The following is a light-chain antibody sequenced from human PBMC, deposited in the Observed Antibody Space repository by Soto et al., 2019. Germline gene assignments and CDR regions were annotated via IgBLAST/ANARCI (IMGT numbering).Light chain of an antibody. J-gene: IGKJ1*01. CDR2: GAS. V-gene: IGKV3-20*01. CDR1: HSVTSRY. CDR3: QQYGSFKWT. Sequence: EIVLTQSPGTLSLSPGERATLSCRASHSVTSRYLAWYQQKPGQAPRLLIYGASNRPTGIPDRFSGSGSGTHFTLTISRLEPEDFAVYYCQQYGSFKWTFGQGTNVEIK.